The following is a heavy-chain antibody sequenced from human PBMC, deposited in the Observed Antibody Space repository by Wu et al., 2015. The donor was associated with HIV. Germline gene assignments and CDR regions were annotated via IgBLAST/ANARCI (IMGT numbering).Heavy chain of an antibody. V-gene: IGHV1-69*05. Sequence: QVQLVQSGAEVKKPGSSVKVSCKASGGTFSSYAISWVRQAPGQGLEWMGGIIPIFGTANYAQKFQGRVTITTDESTSTAYMELSSLRSEDTAVYYCARGRPVGYCSGGSCYPIQFDPWGQGTLVTVSS. CDR3: ARGRPVGYCSGGSCYPIQFDP. J-gene: IGHJ5*02. D-gene: IGHD2-15*01. CDR1: GGTFSSYA. CDR2: IIPIFGTA.